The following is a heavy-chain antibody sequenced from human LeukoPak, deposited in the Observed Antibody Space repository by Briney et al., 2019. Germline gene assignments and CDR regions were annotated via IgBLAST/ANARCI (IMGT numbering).Heavy chain of an antibody. V-gene: IGHV4-39*01. CDR1: GGSIRSSYYY. J-gene: IGHJ4*02. CDR2: IYYSGST. CDR3: ARQVSPIVGASSFDY. Sequence: PSETLSLTCTVSGGSIRSSYYYWGWIRQPPGKGLEWIGSIYYSGSTYYNPSLKSRVTISVDTSKNQFSLKLSSVTAADTAVYYCARQVSPIVGASSFDYWGQGTLVTVSS. D-gene: IGHD1-26*01.